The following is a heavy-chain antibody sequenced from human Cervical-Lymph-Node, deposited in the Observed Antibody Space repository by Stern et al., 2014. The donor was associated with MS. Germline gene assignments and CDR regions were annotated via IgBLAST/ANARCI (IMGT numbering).Heavy chain of an antibody. CDR1: GGSFNNYY. Sequence: QVQLQESGPGLVKPSETLSLTCTVSGGSFNNYYWSWIRQPPGKGLEWIGYIYQDGSTKYNPSLKSRVTISLHTSKKQFSLRLTSVTAADTAVYYCARVGDCSGGTCFSTSWFDPWGQGTLVTVSS. CDR3: ARVGDCSGGTCFSTSWFDP. D-gene: IGHD2-15*01. J-gene: IGHJ5*02. V-gene: IGHV4-59*01. CDR2: IYQDGST.